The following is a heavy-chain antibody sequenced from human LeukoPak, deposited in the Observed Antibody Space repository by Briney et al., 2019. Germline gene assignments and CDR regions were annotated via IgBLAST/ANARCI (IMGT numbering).Heavy chain of an antibody. Sequence: GGSLRLSCAASGFTFSSYSMNWVRQAPGKGLEWVSSISSSSDYIYYADSVKGRFTISRDNAKNSLYLQMNTLGAEDTAVYFCARGGGLDVWGQGATVTVSS. CDR2: ISSSSDYI. CDR1: GFTFSSYS. CDR3: ARGGGLDV. D-gene: IGHD3-16*01. J-gene: IGHJ6*02. V-gene: IGHV3-21*04.